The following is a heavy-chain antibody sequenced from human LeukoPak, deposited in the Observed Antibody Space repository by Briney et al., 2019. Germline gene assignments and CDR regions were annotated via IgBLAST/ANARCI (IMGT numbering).Heavy chain of an antibody. J-gene: IGHJ4*02. CDR3: ARVSSGYSIDY. Sequence: SETLSLTCTVFGGSISSYYWSWIRQPPGKGLEWIGYIYYSGSTNYNPSLKSRVTISVDTSKNQFSLKLSSVTAADTAVYYCARVSSGYSIDYWGQGTLVTVSS. CDR2: IYYSGST. V-gene: IGHV4-59*01. D-gene: IGHD3-22*01. CDR1: GGSISSYY.